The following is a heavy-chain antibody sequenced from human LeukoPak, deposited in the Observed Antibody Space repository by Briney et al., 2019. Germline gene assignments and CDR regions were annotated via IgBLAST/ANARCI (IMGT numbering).Heavy chain of an antibody. D-gene: IGHD3-3*01. V-gene: IGHV3-30*18. CDR1: GFTFSSYG. CDR2: ISYDGSNK. CDR3: AKVDGVD. Sequence: GGSLRLSCAASGFTFSSYGMHWVRQAPGKGLEWVAVISYDGSNKYYADSVKGRFTISRDNSKNMLYLQMNSLRAEDTAVYYCAKVDGVDWGQGTLVTVSS. J-gene: IGHJ4*02.